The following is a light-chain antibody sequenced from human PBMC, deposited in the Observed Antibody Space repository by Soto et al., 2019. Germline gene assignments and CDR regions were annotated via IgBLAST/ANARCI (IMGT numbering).Light chain of an antibody. CDR3: SSYTRSSTYV. CDR1: SSDVGGYNY. CDR2: DVS. J-gene: IGLJ1*01. Sequence: SVLNQPASVSWAPGQAITISCTGTSSDVGGYNYVSWYRQHPGRAPKLMIYDVSNRPSGVSNRFSGSKSGNTASLTISGLQAEDEADYYCSSYTRSSTYVFGTGTKVT. V-gene: IGLV2-14*01.